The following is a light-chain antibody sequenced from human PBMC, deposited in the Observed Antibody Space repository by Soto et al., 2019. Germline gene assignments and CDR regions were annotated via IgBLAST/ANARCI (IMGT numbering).Light chain of an antibody. CDR1: SSNIGSKT. Sequence: QSVLTQPPSASGTPGQRVTISCSGSSSNIGSKTVNWYQQLPGTAPKLLIYSNNQRPSGVPDRFSGSKSGTSASLAISGLQSEDEADYYCAAWDDSLNGVVFGGGTKLPVL. J-gene: IGLJ2*01. CDR3: AAWDDSLNGVV. CDR2: SNN. V-gene: IGLV1-44*01.